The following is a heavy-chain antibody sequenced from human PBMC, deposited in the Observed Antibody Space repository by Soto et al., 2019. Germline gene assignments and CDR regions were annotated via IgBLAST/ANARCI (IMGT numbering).Heavy chain of an antibody. CDR3: ASGDNWNYYPFDY. Sequence: QVQLQQWGAGLLKPSETLSLTCAVYGGSFSGYYWSWIRQPPGKGLEWIGEINHSGSTNYNPSLKSRVTISVDTSKNQFSRKLSSVTAADTAVYYCASGDNWNYYPFDYWGQGTLVTVSS. V-gene: IGHV4-34*01. D-gene: IGHD1-7*01. CDR2: INHSGST. J-gene: IGHJ4*02. CDR1: GGSFSGYY.